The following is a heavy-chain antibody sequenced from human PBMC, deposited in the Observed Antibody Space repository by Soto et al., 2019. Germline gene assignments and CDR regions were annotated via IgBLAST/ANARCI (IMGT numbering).Heavy chain of an antibody. V-gene: IGHV1-69*08. CDR1: GGTFSSYT. CDR2: IIPILGIA. CDR3: ARERKGWWTVAGDY. J-gene: IGHJ4*02. Sequence: QVQLVQSGAEVKKPGSSVKVSCKASGGTFSSYTISWVRQAPGQGLEWMGRIIPILGIANYAQKFQGRVTITADKSTSTAYMELSSLRSEDTAVYYCARERKGWWTVAGDYWGQGTLVTVSS. D-gene: IGHD6-19*01.